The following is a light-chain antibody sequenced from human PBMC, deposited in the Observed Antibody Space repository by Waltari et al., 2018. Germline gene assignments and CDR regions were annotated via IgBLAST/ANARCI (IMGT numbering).Light chain of an antibody. CDR2: GAS. CDR1: QGISSR. J-gene: IGKJ5*01. Sequence: DIQMTQSPSSVSASVGDRVPITCRASQGISSRLAWYQQTPGKAPKLLIYGASNLQSGVPSRFSGSGSGTDFTLTINSLQPEDFATYYCQQTNDFPRVTFGQGTRLEIK. CDR3: QQTNDFPRVT. V-gene: IGKV1D-12*01.